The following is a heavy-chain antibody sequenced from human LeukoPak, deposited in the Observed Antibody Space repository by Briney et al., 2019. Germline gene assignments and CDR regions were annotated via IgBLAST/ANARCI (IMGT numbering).Heavy chain of an antibody. CDR3: ARDQIAAAGTFDY. CDR2: ISSSSSTI. CDR1: GFTFSSYS. D-gene: IGHD6-13*01. J-gene: IGHJ4*02. V-gene: IGHV3-48*01. Sequence: GGSLRLSCAASGFTFSSYSMNWVRQAPGKGLEWVSYISSSSSTIYYADSVKGRFTISRDNAKNSLYLQMNSLRAEDTAVYYCARDQIAAAGTFDYWGQGTLVTVPS.